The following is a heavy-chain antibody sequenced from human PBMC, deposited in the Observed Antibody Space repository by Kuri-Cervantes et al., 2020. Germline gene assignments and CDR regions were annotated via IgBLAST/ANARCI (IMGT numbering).Heavy chain of an antibody. D-gene: IGHD3-10*01. CDR2: IYYSGST. V-gene: IGHV4-30-4*08. CDR1: GGSISSGDYY. Sequence: LRLSCTVSGGSISSGDYYWSWIRQHPGKGLEWIGYIYYSGSTYYNPSLKSRVTISVDTSKNKFSLKLSSVTAADTAVYYCGGTMVRGVIMADYWGQGTLVTVSS. J-gene: IGHJ4*02. CDR3: GGTMVRGVIMADY.